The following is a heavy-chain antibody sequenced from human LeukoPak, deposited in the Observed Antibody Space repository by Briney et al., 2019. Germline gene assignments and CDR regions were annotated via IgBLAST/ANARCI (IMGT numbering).Heavy chain of an antibody. D-gene: IGHD3-10*01. CDR3: ARMITMVRGAQDGMDA. J-gene: IGHJ6*02. Sequence: ASVKVSCKASGYTFTGYYMHWVRQAPGQGLEWMGWINPNSGGTNYAQKFQGRVTMTRDTSISTAYMELSRLRSDDTAVYYCARMITMVRGAQDGMDAWGQGTTVIVSS. V-gene: IGHV1-2*02. CDR2: INPNSGGT. CDR1: GYTFTGYY.